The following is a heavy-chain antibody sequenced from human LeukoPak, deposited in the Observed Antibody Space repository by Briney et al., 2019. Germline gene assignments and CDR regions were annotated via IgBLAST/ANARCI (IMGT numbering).Heavy chain of an antibody. D-gene: IGHD1-14*01. J-gene: IGHJ4*02. V-gene: IGHV1-69*01. CDR1: GGTFTSYA. CDR2: IIPIFGTA. Sequence: SVKVSCKASGGTFTSYAISWVRQAPGQGLEWMGGIIPIFGTANYAQKFQGRVTITADESTSTAYMELSSLRSEDTAVYYCARLSLTHREPYYFDYWGQGTLVTVSS. CDR3: ARLSLTHREPYYFDY.